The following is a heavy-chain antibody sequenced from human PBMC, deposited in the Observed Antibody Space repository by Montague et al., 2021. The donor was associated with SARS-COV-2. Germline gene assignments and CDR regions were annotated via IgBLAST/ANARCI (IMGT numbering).Heavy chain of an antibody. D-gene: IGHD3-22*01. V-gene: IGHV4-39*07. CDR1: GGSISSSSYY. CDR3: ARDTRITMIVVVQGYGMDV. Sequence: SETLSLTCTVSGGSISSSSYYWGWIRQPPGKGLEWIGSIYYGGSTYYXPSLKSRVTISVDTSKNQFSLKLSSVTAADTAVYYCARDTRITMIVVVQGYGMDVWGQGTTVTVSS. CDR2: IYYGGST. J-gene: IGHJ6*02.